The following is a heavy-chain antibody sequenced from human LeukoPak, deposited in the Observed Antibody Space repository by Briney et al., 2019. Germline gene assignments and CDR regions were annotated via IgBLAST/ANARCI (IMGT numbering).Heavy chain of an antibody. V-gene: IGHV3-21*01. Sequence: GGSLRLSCAASGFTFSSYSMNWVRQAPGKGLEWVSSISSSSSYIYYADSVKGRFTTSRDNAKNSLYLQMNSLRAEDTAVYYCASRAYIAADGPVDYWGQGTLVTVSS. D-gene: IGHD6-13*01. CDR3: ASRAYIAADGPVDY. J-gene: IGHJ4*02. CDR2: ISSSSSYI. CDR1: GFTFSSYS.